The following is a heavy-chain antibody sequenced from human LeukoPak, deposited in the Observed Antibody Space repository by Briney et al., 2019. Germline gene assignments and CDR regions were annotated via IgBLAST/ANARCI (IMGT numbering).Heavy chain of an antibody. J-gene: IGHJ6*04. CDR2: INPNSGGT. CDR3: ARALGYCSSTSCPAYGMDV. CDR1: GYTFTGYY. V-gene: IGHV1-2*04. D-gene: IGHD2-2*01. Sequence: ASVKVSCKAPGYTFTGYYMHWVRQAPGQGLEWMGWINPNSGGTNYAQKFQGWVTMTRDTSISTAYMELSRLRSDDTAVYYCARALGYCSSTSCPAYGMDVWGKGTTVTVSS.